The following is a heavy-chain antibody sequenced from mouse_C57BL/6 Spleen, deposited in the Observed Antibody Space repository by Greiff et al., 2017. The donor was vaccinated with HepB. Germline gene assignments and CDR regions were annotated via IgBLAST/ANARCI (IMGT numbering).Heavy chain of an antibody. CDR2: INYDGSST. J-gene: IGHJ1*03. D-gene: IGHD1-1*01. CDR3: ARDPLYYGSSYAWYFDV. Sequence: EVMLVESEGGLVQPGSSMKLSCTASGFTFSDYYMAWVRQVPEKGLEWVANINYDGSSTYYLDSLKSRFIISRDNAKNILYLQMSSLKSEDTATYYCARDPLYYGSSYAWYFDVWGTGTTVTVSS. CDR1: GFTFSDYY. V-gene: IGHV5-16*01.